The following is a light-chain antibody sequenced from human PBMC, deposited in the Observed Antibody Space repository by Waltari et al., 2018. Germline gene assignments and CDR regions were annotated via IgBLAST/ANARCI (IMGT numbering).Light chain of an antibody. CDR1: QGVGNK. J-gene: IGKJ4*01. CDR3: QQYYSWPLT. Sequence: EVVMTQSPATLSVSPGDRATLSCRASQGVGNKLAWYQQKPGQAHRLLIDAASTRATGISARFSGSGSGTDFALTIDSLQSEDFAVYYCQQYYSWPLTFGGGTILEIK. CDR2: AAS. V-gene: IGKV3D-15*01.